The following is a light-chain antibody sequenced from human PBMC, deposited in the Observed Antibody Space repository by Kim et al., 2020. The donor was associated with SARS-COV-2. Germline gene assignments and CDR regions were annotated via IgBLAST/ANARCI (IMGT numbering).Light chain of an antibody. CDR2: AAT. CDR3: QQYDNLPRT. Sequence: SPGEIATLSCRASQSVSNRYLAWSQQKPGQAPRLLIYAATTRATGIPDRFSGSGSGTDFTLAISRLEPEDSAVYYCQQYDNLPRTFGQGTKVDIK. V-gene: IGKV3-20*01. J-gene: IGKJ1*01. CDR1: QSVSNRY.